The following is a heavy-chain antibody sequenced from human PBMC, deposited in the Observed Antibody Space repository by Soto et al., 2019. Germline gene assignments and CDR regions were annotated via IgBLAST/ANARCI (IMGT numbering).Heavy chain of an antibody. V-gene: IGHV3-30*18. J-gene: IGHJ4*02. Sequence: QVQLVESGGGVVQPGRSLRLSCAASGFTFSSYGMHWVRQAPGKGLEWGAVISYDGSNKYYADSVKGRFTISRDNSKNTLYLQMNSLRAEDTAVYYCAKGNGKRGCEYSSSLDYWGQGTLVTVSS. CDR1: GFTFSSYG. D-gene: IGHD6-6*01. CDR2: ISYDGSNK. CDR3: AKGNGKRGCEYSSSLDY.